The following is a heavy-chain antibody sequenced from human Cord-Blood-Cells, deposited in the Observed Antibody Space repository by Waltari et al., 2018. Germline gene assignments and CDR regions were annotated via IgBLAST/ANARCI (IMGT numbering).Heavy chain of an antibody. V-gene: IGHV4-4*07. D-gene: IGHD6-19*01. CDR1: GGSISSYY. CDR2: IYTSGST. J-gene: IGHJ5*02. Sequence: QVQLQESGPGLVKPSETLSLTCTVSGGSISSYYWSWIRQPAGKGLEWIGRIYTSGSTNYNPTLKSRVTMSVDTSKNQFSLKLSSVTAADTAVYYCARGIAVAGYNWFDPWGQGTLVTVSS. CDR3: ARGIAVAGYNWFDP.